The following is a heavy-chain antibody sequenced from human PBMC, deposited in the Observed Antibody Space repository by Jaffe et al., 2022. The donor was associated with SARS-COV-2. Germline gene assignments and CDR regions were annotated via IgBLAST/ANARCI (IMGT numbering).Heavy chain of an antibody. CDR2: ISSSGSTI. V-gene: IGHV3-48*03. J-gene: IGHJ4*02. Sequence: EVQLVESGGGLVQPGGSLRLSCAASGFTFSSYEMNWVRQAPGKGLEWVSYISSSGSTIYYADSVKGRFTISRDNAKNSLYLQMNSLRAEDTAVYYCARGGPDYSFDYWGQGTLVTVSS. D-gene: IGHD4-4*01. CDR3: ARGGPDYSFDY. CDR1: GFTFSSYE.